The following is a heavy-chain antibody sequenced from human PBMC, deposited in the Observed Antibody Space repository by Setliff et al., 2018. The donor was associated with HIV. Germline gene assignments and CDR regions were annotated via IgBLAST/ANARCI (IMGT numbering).Heavy chain of an antibody. Sequence: PSETLSLTCNVSGDSISRFSWSWIRQPPGKGLEWIGHIYTSGSTNYNSSLKSRVTLALDTSTNQFSLKLRSVTAADTAVYYCARDYGSGSYDHWGQGTLVTVSS. J-gene: IGHJ5*02. CDR2: IYTSGST. CDR3: ARDYGSGSYDH. V-gene: IGHV4-4*08. D-gene: IGHD3-10*01. CDR1: GDSISRFS.